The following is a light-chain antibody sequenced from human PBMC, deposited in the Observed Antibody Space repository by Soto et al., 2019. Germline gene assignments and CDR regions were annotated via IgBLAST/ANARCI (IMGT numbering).Light chain of an antibody. CDR3: TTYISNPTMV. CDR2: GVS. J-gene: IGLJ2*01. Sequence: QSALTQPASVSGSPGQSITISCTGTSSDVGGYNYVSWYQQYPGKAPKPMIYGVSNRPSGVSNRFSGSKSGNTASLTISGLQAEDEADSYCTTYISNPTMVFGGGTKLTVL. V-gene: IGLV2-14*03. CDR1: SSDVGGYNY.